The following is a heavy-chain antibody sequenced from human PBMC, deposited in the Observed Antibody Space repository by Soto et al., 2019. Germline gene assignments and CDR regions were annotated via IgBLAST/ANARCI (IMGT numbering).Heavy chain of an antibody. V-gene: IGHV3-30*18. D-gene: IGHD3-9*01. CDR2: ISYDGSNK. J-gene: IGHJ4*02. Sequence: GGSLRLSCAASGFTFSSYGMHWVRQAPGKGLEWVAVISYDGSNKYYADSVKGRFTISRDNSKNTLYLQMNSLRAEDTAVYYCAKDLYDILTSLDYWGQGTLVTVSS. CDR1: GFTFSSYG. CDR3: AKDLYDILTSLDY.